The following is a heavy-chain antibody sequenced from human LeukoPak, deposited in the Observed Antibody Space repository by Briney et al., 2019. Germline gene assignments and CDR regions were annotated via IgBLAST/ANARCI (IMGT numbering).Heavy chain of an antibody. V-gene: IGHV4-34*01. J-gene: IGHJ4*02. CDR1: GGSFSGYY. CDR2: INHSGRT. Sequence: SETLSLTCAVYGGSFSGYYWSWIRQPPGKGLEWIGEINHSGRTNYNPSLKSRVTISVDTSKNQFSLKLSSVTAADRAVYCCARGGYSYGRRKGPFDYWGQGTLVTVSS. CDR3: ARGGYSYGRRKGPFDY. D-gene: IGHD5-18*01.